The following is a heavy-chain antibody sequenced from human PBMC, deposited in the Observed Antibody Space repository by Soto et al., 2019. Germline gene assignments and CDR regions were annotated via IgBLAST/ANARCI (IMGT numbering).Heavy chain of an antibody. V-gene: IGHV1-8*01. CDR2: MNPNSGNT. D-gene: IGHD4-17*01. Sequence: QVQLVQSGTEVKKPGASVKVSCKASGYTFTSHDINWVRQATGQGLEWLGWMNPNSGNTGYAQKFQGRVTMTRNTSISTAYMELSSLRSEDTAVYYCARWDYGVYARFDYWGQGTLVTVSS. J-gene: IGHJ4*02. CDR1: GYTFTSHD. CDR3: ARWDYGVYARFDY.